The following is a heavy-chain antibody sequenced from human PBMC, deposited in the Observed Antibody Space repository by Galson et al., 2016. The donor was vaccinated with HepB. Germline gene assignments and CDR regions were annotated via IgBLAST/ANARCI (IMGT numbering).Heavy chain of an antibody. CDR2: MYPGGGT. Sequence: SLRLSCAASGFTVRTNYMTWVRQAPGKGLEWVSVMYPGGGTSYAESVKDRFTFSRDNINNTVYLQMNSLRAEDTAMFYCARADLQLEPAGFDLWGPGTLVTVSS. D-gene: IGHD4-11*01. CDR3: ARADLQLEPAGFDL. J-gene: IGHJ3*01. CDR1: GFTVRTNY. V-gene: IGHV3-66*01.